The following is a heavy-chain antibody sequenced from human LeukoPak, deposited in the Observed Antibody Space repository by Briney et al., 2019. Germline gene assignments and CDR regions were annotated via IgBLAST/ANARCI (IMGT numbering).Heavy chain of an antibody. CDR3: ARVGYSSSWSPSGY. Sequence: GGSLRLSCEASGFTFSNYWMSWVRQAPGKGLEWVANIKDDGSGKYYVDSLKGRFTISRDNAKNSLYLQMNSLRAEDTAVYYCARVGYSSSWSPSGYWGQGALVTVSS. J-gene: IGHJ4*02. CDR1: GFTFSNYW. D-gene: IGHD6-13*01. CDR2: IKDDGSGK. V-gene: IGHV3-7*01.